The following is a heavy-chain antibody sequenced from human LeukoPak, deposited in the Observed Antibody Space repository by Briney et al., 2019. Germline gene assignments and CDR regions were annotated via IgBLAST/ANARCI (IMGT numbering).Heavy chain of an antibody. CDR1: GGSISSGSYY. J-gene: IGHJ2*01. CDR2: IYYSGSP. V-gene: IGHV4-39*01. Sequence: SETLSLTCTVSGGSISSGSYYWGWIRQPPGKGLEWIGSIYYSGSPNHNPSLKSRVTISVDTSKNQFSLKLSSVTAADTAVYYCARLSGPLGFCSGGTCYSDWYFDLWGRGTLVTVSS. D-gene: IGHD2-15*01. CDR3: ARLSGPLGFCSGGTCYSDWYFDL.